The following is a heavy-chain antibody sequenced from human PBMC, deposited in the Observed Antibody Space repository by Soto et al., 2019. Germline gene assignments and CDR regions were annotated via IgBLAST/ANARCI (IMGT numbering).Heavy chain of an antibody. J-gene: IGHJ4*02. D-gene: IGHD5-12*01. CDR1: GGTFSSYT. V-gene: IGHV1-69*02. CDR3: ASQASGYSGYARRDY. CDR2: IIPILGIA. Sequence: QVQLVQSGAEVKKPGSSVKVSCKASGGTFSSYTISWVRQAPGQGLEWMGRIIPILGIANYAQKFQGRVTITADKSTSTAYMELSSLRSEDTAVYYCASQASGYSGYARRDYWGQGTLVTVSS.